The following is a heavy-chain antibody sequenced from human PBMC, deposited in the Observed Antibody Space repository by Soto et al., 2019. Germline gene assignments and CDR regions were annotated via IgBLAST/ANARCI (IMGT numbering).Heavy chain of an antibody. CDR3: ARHIAVPRTRGFDF. J-gene: IGHJ4*02. CDR2: ISHTGTT. D-gene: IGHD6-19*01. Sequence: QVQLQESGPGLVKPSGTLSLTCAVSGGSISDNWWSWVRQPPGKGLEWIGEISHTGTTHYNPSLWSRVTISIAKSKYQFSLNLSSGTAADTAVYYCARHIAVPRTRGFDFWGQGTLVTVFS. V-gene: IGHV4-4*02. CDR1: GGSISDNW.